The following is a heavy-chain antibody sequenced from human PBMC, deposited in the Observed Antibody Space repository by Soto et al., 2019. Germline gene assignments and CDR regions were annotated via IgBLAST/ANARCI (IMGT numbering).Heavy chain of an antibody. J-gene: IGHJ3*02. CDR2: IIPIFGTA. CDR3: ATGTTGKTYAFDI. V-gene: IGHV1-69*13. CDR1: GGTFSSYA. Sequence: SVKVSCKASGGTFSSYAISWVRQAPGQGLEWMGGIIPIFGTANYAQKVQGRVTITADESTSTAYMELSSLRSEDTAVYYCATGTTGKTYAFDIWGQGTMVTVSS. D-gene: IGHD1-1*01.